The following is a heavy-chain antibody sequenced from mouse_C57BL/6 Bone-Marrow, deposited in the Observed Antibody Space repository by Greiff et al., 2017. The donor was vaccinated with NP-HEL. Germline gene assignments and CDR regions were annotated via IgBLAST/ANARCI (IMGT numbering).Heavy chain of an antibody. CDR3: ARDDYVAWFAY. V-gene: IGHV1-54*01. Sequence: VQLQQSGAELVRPGTSVKVSCKASGYAFTNYLIEWVKQRPGQGLEWIGVINPGSGGTNYNEKFKGKATLTADKSSSTAYMQLSSLTSKDSAVYFCARDDYVAWFAYWGQGTLVTVSA. J-gene: IGHJ3*01. D-gene: IGHD2-4*01. CDR1: GYAFTNYL. CDR2: INPGSGGT.